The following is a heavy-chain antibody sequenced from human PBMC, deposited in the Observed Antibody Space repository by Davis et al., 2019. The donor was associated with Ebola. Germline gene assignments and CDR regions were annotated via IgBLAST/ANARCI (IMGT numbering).Heavy chain of an antibody. J-gene: IGHJ6*02. CDR3: ARVRGYCSGGSCYPIYGMDV. CDR1: GGSISSYY. Sequence: SETLSLTCTVSGGSISSYYWNWIRQPPGKGLEWIGYIYYSGTTNYSPSLKSRVTISVDTSKNQFSLKLSSVTAADTAVYYCARVRGYCSGGSCYPIYGMDVWGQGTTVTVSS. V-gene: IGHV4-59*01. D-gene: IGHD2-15*01. CDR2: IYYSGTT.